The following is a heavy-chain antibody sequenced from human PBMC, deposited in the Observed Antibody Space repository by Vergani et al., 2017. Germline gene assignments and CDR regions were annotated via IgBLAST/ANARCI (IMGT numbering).Heavy chain of an antibody. CDR1: GYTFTSYY. D-gene: IGHD3-10*01. V-gene: IGHV1-46*01. J-gene: IGHJ6*02. CDR2: INPSGGST. CDR3: ARDLSITMVRGHARCMDV. Sequence: QVQLVQSGAEVKKPGASVKVSCKASGYTFTSYYMHWVRQAPGQGLEWMGIINPSGGSTSYAQKFQGRVTITADESTSTAYMELSSLRSEDTAVYYCARDLSITMVRGHARCMDVWGQGTTVTVSS.